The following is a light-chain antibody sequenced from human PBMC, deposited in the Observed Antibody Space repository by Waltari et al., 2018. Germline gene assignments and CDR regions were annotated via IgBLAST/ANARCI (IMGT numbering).Light chain of an antibody. Sequence: QSVVTQPPSASGTPGQRVTIFCSGSSSNIGRNHVYWYRQFPGAAPKLLIYRDDQRPSGVADRFSGSKSGTSASLAIGGLRSEDEADYYCATWDDSLSGGVFGTWTKVTVV. CDR2: RDD. J-gene: IGLJ1*01. V-gene: IGLV1-47*01. CDR1: SSNIGRNH. CDR3: ATWDDSLSGGV.